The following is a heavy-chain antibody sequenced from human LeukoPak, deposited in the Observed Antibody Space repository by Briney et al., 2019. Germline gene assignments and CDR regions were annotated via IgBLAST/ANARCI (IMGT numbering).Heavy chain of an antibody. J-gene: IGHJ4*02. CDR2: IYSGGST. Sequence: GGSLRLSCSASGFTVSSNYMSWVRQAPGKGLEWVSVIYSGGSTYYADSVKGRFTISRDNSKNALYLQMNSLRAEDTAVYYCARGLADYWGPFDYWGQGTLVTVSS. V-gene: IGHV3-53*01. CDR3: ARGLADYWGPFDY. CDR1: GFTVSSNY. D-gene: IGHD3-16*01.